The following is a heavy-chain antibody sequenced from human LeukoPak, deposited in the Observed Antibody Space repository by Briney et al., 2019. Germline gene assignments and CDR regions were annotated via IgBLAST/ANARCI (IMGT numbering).Heavy chain of an antibody. D-gene: IGHD2-15*01. CDR2: ISSNGGST. J-gene: IGHJ4*02. Sequence: GGSLRLSCAASGFTFSSYFMHWVRQAPGKGLDYVSGISSNGGSTHYANSVKGRFTISRDNSKNTLYLQMGSLRAEDMAVYYCARGGGYCSGAGCYGIDYWGQGTLVTVSS. V-gene: IGHV3-64*01. CDR1: GFTFSSYF. CDR3: ARGGGYCSGAGCYGIDY.